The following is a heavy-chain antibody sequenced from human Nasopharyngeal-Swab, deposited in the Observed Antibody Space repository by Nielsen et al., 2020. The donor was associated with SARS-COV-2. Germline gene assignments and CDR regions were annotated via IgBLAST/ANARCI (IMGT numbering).Heavy chain of an antibody. V-gene: IGHV3-7*03. CDR3: ARDGIMITFGGVIKTNPNNYYYYGMDV. D-gene: IGHD3-16*02. J-gene: IGHJ6*02. Sequence: GGSLRLSCAASGFTFSSYWMSWVRQAPGKGLEWVANIKQDGSEKYYVDSVKGRFTISRDNAKNSLYLQMNSLRAEDTAVYYCARDGIMITFGGVIKTNPNNYYYYGMDVWGQGTTVTVSS. CDR1: GFTFSSYW. CDR2: IKQDGSEK.